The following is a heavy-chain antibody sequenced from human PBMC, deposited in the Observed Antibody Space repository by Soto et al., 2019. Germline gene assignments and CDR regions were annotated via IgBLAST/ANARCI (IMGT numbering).Heavy chain of an antibody. Sequence: SCKASGYTFTGYYMHWVRQAPGKGLEWVAVISYDGSNKYYADSVKGRFTISRDNSKNTLYLQMNSLRAEDTAVYYCAKDLYYYDSSGYRKGYYYYGMDVWGQGTTVTVSS. CDR2: ISYDGSNK. CDR1: GYTFTGYY. V-gene: IGHV3-30*18. J-gene: IGHJ6*02. D-gene: IGHD3-22*01. CDR3: AKDLYYYDSSGYRKGYYYYGMDV.